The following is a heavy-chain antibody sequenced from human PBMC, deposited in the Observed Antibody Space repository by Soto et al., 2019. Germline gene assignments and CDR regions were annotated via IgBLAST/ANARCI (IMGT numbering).Heavy chain of an antibody. Sequence: SLPLPGAVAGGRITSGPHYWSWIRPHPGKGLEWIAYIHYSGRAYYNPSLKSRVTISVDTSHNQFSLKLRSATAADTAVYYCAPDYFDSSGYSNWCEPWGRGPLASVSS. J-gene: IGHJ5*01. CDR2: IHYSGRA. D-gene: IGHD3-22*01. V-gene: IGHV4-31*11. CDR1: GGRITSGPHY. CDR3: APDYFDSSGYSNWCEP.